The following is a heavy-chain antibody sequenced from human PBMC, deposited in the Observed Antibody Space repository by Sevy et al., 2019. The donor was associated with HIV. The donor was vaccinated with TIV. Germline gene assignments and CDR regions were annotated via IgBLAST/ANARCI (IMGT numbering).Heavy chain of an antibody. V-gene: IGHV3-49*04. D-gene: IGHD6-13*01. CDR2: LKSDVYGGTV. CDR1: GFTFGDYC. CDR3: TRWKAAQSIFDY. J-gene: IGHJ4*02. Sequence: LGGSLRLSCTASGFTFGDYCMSWVRQAPGKGLEWVAFLKSDVYGGTVDHAASVRGRFVISRDDSKTIAYLQMNDLKTEDTGVYYCTRWKAAQSIFDYWGQGALVTVSS.